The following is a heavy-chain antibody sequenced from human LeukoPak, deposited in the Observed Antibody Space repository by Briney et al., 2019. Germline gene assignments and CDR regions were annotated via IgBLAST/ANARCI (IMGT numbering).Heavy chain of an antibody. D-gene: IGHD6-19*01. CDR2: IYYSGSI. CDR1: GGSISSYL. Sequence: SETLSLTCTVSGGSISSYLWNWIRQPPGEGPEGIGYIYYSGSISYNPSLQSRVTISLDTSKNQFSLRLTSVTAADTAVYYCARGNHGWDSHLDYWGQGALVTVSS. V-gene: IGHV4-59*01. CDR3: ARGNHGWDSHLDY. J-gene: IGHJ4*02.